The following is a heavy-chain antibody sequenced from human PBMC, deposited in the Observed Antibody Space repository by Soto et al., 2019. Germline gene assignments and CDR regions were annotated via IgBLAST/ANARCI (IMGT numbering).Heavy chain of an antibody. V-gene: IGHV1-69*13. J-gene: IGHJ6*02. CDR1: GGTFSSYA. Sequence: SVKVSCKASGGTFSSYAISWVRQAPGQGLEWVGGIIPIFGTANYAQKFQGRVTITADESTSTAYMELSSLRSEDKAVYYCARDNGDYYYGMDVWGQGTTVTVSS. CDR2: IIPIFGTA. CDR3: ARDNGDYYYGMDV. D-gene: IGHD3-10*01.